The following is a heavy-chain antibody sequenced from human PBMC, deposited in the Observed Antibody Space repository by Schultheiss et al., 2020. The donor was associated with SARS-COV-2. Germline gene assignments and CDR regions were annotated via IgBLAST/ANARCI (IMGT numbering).Heavy chain of an antibody. D-gene: IGHD2-2*01. Sequence: GGSLRLYCAASGFTFSSYSMNWVRQAPGKGLEWVSSISSSSSYIYYADSVKGRFTISRDNAKNSLYQQMNSLRAEDTAVYYCARCSSTSCYGVSDWFDPWGQGTLVTVSS. J-gene: IGHJ5*02. CDR2: ISSSSSYI. V-gene: IGHV3-21*01. CDR1: GFTFSSYS. CDR3: ARCSSTSCYGVSDWFDP.